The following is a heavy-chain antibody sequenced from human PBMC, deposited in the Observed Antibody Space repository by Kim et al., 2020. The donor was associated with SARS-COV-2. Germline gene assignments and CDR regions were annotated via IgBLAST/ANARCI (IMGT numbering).Heavy chain of an antibody. Sequence: ASVKVSCKTSGHFFISDGINWVRQAPGQGLEWMGGINCNNGNTIYSQKFHDRVTFTTDTSTSTAYMELSILRSDDSAVYYCLGGFSFDYWGHGTLVTVSS. CDR2: INCNNGNT. D-gene: IGHD3-16*01. J-gene: IGHJ4*01. CDR3: LGGFSFDY. V-gene: IGHV1-18*01. CDR1: GHFFISDG.